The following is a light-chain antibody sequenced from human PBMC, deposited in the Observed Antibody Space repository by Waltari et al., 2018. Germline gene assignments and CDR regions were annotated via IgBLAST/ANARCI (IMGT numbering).Light chain of an antibody. CDR3: QQYNDWPPLT. Sequence: VITQSPATLSLSPGESATHTCRASQSVSSFLAWYQQKPGQAPRLLIYGASTTATGIPARFSGSESGTEFTLTISSLQSEDFAVYYCQQYNDWPPLTFGGGTKVEIK. V-gene: IGKV3-15*01. J-gene: IGKJ4*01. CDR2: GAS. CDR1: QSVSSF.